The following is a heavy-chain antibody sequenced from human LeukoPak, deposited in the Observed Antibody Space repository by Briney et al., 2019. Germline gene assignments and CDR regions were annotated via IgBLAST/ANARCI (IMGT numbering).Heavy chain of an antibody. CDR1: GGSISSGGYY. Sequence: IPSQTLSLTCTVSGGSISSGGYYWSWIRQHPGKGLEWIGYIYYSGSTYHNPSLKSRVTISVDTSKNQFSLKLSSVTAADTAVYYCARGKGGYDWFDYWGQGTLVTVSS. CDR2: IYYSGST. D-gene: IGHD5-12*01. V-gene: IGHV4-31*03. CDR3: ARGKGGYDWFDY. J-gene: IGHJ4*02.